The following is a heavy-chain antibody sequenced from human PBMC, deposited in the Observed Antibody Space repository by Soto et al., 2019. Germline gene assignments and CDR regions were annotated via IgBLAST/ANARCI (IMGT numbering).Heavy chain of an antibody. CDR2: VQMSGTT. J-gene: IGHJ5*02. CDR3: AKDRSTMRWFDP. V-gene: IGHV4-4*07. D-gene: IGHD1-1*01. CDR1: GASVRSYH. Sequence: QVRLQESGPGLVKPSETLSLTCAVSGASVRSYHWSWIRQAAGKGLEWIGRVQMSGTTNYNPSLKTRVTMSLDTSKNEVSLRMTSVTAAVTAVYFCAKDRSTMRWFDPWGQGILVTVSS.